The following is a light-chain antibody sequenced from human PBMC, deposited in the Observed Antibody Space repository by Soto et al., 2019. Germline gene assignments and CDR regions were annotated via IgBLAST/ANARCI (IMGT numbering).Light chain of an antibody. V-gene: IGKV1-39*01. Sequence: DIQMTQSPSSLSASVGDRVTITCRASQSISSYLNWYQQKPGKAPKLLIYAASSLQSGVPSRFSGSGSGKDFTLTISSLQPEDFATYYCQLRYRTRWTFGQGTKVDIK. CDR1: QSISSY. CDR2: AAS. CDR3: QLRYRTRWT. J-gene: IGKJ1*01.